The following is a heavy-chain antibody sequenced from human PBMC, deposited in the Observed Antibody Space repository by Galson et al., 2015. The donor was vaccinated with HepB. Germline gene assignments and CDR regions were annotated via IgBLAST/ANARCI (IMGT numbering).Heavy chain of an antibody. CDR3: ARDTYDILTGYYFHYFDY. D-gene: IGHD3-9*01. Sequence: SETLSLTCTVSGGSISSYYWSWIRQPPGKGLEWIGYIYYSGSTNYNPSLKSRVTISVDTSKNQFSLKLSSVTAADTAVYYCARDTYDILTGYYFHYFDYWGQGTLVTVSS. CDR2: IYYSGST. V-gene: IGHV4-59*01. CDR1: GGSISSYY. J-gene: IGHJ4*02.